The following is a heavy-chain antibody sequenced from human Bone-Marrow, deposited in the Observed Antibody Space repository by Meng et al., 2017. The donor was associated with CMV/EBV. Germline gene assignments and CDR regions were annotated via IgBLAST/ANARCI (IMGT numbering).Heavy chain of an antibody. CDR2: IYSGGST. D-gene: IGHD3-3*01. CDR3: ARVDGDFWSGYFCDY. Sequence: GESLKISCVASGFTFGNFNMNWVRQAPGKGLEWVSVIYSGGSTYYADSVKGRFTISRDNSKNTLYLQMNSLRAEDTAVYYCARVDGDFWSGYFCDYWGQGTLVTVSS. CDR1: GFTFGNFN. J-gene: IGHJ4*02. V-gene: IGHV3-53*01.